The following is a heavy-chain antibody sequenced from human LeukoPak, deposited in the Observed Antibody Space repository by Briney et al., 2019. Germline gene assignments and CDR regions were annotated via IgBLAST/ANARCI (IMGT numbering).Heavy chain of an antibody. CDR2: ISSSSSYI. D-gene: IGHD6-19*01. V-gene: IGHV3-21*01. J-gene: IGHJ4*02. Sequence: GSLRLSCAASGFTFSSYSMNWVRQAPGKGLEWVSSISSSSSYIYYADSVKGRFTISRDNAKNSLYLQMNSLRAEDTAVYYCAKHSGSGWSLFDYWGQGTLVTVSS. CDR1: GFTFSSYS. CDR3: AKHSGSGWSLFDY.